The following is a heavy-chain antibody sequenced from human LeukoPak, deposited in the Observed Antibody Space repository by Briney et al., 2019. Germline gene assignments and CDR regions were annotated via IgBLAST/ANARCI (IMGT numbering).Heavy chain of an antibody. D-gene: IGHD3-22*01. J-gene: IGHJ4*02. CDR2: ISSSGSTI. CDR3: AGGDYYDSSGYFGY. Sequence: GESLRLSCAASGFTFSSYEMNWVRQAPGKGLEWVSYISSSGSTIYYADSVKGRFTISRDNAKNSLYLQMNSLRAEDTAVYYCAGGDYYDSSGYFGYWGQGTLVTVSS. V-gene: IGHV3-48*03. CDR1: GFTFSSYE.